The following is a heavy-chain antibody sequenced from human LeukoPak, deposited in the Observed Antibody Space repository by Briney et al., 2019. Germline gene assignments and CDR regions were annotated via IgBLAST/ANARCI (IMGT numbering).Heavy chain of an antibody. V-gene: IGHV3-23*01. CDR2: ISGSGGST. J-gene: IGHJ4*02. CDR3: ANGPTKDGYHYYFDY. D-gene: IGHD5-24*01. Sequence: GGSLRLSCAASGFTFNSYAMSWVRQAPGKGLEWVSAISGSGGSTYYADSVKGRFTISRDNSKNTLSLQMNSLRAEDTAIYYCANGPTKDGYHYYFDYWGQGTLVTVSS. CDR1: GFTFNSYA.